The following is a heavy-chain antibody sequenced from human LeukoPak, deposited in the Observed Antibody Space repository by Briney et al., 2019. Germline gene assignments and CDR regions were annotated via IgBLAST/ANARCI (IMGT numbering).Heavy chain of an antibody. CDR3: ARRRTMIVVPQAAFDI. J-gene: IGHJ3*02. CDR1: GGSFSGYY. CDR2: INHSGST. Sequence: PSETLSLTCAVYGGSFSGYYWSWIRQPPGKGLEWIGEINHSGSTNYNPSLKSRVTISVDTSKNQFSLKLSSVTAADTAVYYCARRRTMIVVPQAAFDIWGQGTMVTVSS. V-gene: IGHV4-34*01. D-gene: IGHD3-22*01.